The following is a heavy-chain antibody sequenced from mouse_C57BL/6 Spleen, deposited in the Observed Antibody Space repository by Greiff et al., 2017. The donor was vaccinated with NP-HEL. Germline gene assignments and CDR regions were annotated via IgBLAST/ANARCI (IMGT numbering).Heavy chain of an antibody. CDR3: ARYYGSSYGYFDY. CDR2: IDPSDSYT. CDR1: GYTFTSYW. J-gene: IGHJ2*01. V-gene: IGHV1-59*01. D-gene: IGHD1-1*01. Sequence: QVQLQQPGAELVRPGTSVKLSCKASGYTFTSYWMHWVKQRPGQGLEWIGVIDPSDSYTNYIQKFKGKATLTVDTSSSTAYMQLSSLTSEDSAVYYCARYYGSSYGYFDYWGQGTTLTVSS.